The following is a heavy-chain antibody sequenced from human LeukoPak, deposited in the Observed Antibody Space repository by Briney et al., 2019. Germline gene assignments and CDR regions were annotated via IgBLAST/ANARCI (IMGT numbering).Heavy chain of an antibody. CDR2: ISSSSSTI. J-gene: IGHJ4*02. V-gene: IGHV3-48*01. CDR3: AKVDRYCSSTSCFKGYFDY. D-gene: IGHD2-2*01. Sequence: GGSLRLSCAASGFTFSSYSMNWVRQAPGKGLEWVSYISSSSSTIYYADSVKGRFTISRDNSKNTLYLQMNSLRAEDTAVYYCAKVDRYCSSTSCFKGYFDYWGQGTLVTVSS. CDR1: GFTFSSYS.